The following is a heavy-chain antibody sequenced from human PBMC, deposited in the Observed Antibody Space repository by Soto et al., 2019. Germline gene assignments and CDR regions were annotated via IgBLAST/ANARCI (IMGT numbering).Heavy chain of an antibody. CDR1: GGSFSGYY. CDR3: ATLKKFTNYFDY. J-gene: IGHJ4*02. CDR2: IYYSGST. Sequence: PSETLSLTCAVYGGSFSGYYWSWIRQPPGKGLEWIGYIYYSGSTNYNPSLKSRVTISVDTSKNQFSLKLSSVTAADTAVYYCATLKKFTNYFDYWGQGTLVTVSS. V-gene: IGHV4-59*08. D-gene: IGHD2-8*01.